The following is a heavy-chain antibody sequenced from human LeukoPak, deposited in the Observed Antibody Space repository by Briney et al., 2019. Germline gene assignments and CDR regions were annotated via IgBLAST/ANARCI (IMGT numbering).Heavy chain of an antibody. CDR3: ARVAVSPTWEGHYYYYYMDV. CDR2: ISSGRSYI. D-gene: IGHD1-26*01. Sequence: PGGSLRLSCAASGFTLSTYSMNWVRQPPGKGLEWVSSISSGRSYIYYADSVKGRFTISRDNAKNSLYLQMNSLRAEDTAVYYCARVAVSPTWEGHYYYYYMDVWGKGTTVTVSS. J-gene: IGHJ6*03. V-gene: IGHV3-21*01. CDR1: GFTLSTYS.